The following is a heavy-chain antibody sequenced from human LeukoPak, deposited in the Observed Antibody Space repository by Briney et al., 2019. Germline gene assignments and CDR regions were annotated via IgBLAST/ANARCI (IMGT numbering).Heavy chain of an antibody. D-gene: IGHD3-10*01. J-gene: IGHJ4*02. Sequence: GRSLRLSCTGSGFTFGDYALSWVRQAPGEGLEWVGLICSKVYGGTIETAASVKGRFTISRDDSKSIAYLQMNSLKTEDTAVYYCSLHYYTSGSYYNNDSGFDYWGQGTLVTVSS. CDR3: SLHYYTSGSYYNNDSGFDY. CDR2: ICSKVYGGTI. V-gene: IGHV3-49*04. CDR1: GFTFGDYA.